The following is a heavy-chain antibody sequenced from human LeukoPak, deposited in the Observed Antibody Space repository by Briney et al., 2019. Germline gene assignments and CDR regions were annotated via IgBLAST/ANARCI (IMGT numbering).Heavy chain of an antibody. D-gene: IGHD2-2*01. V-gene: IGHV3-48*04. CDR3: ARDKVSGIVVVPAAISYYFDY. CDR2: ISSSSSTI. Sequence: GGSLRLSCAASGFTFSSYSMNWVRQAPGKGLEWVSYISSSSSTIYYADSVKGRFTISRDNAKNSLYLQMNSLRAEDTAVYYCARDKVSGIVVVPAAISYYFDYWGQGTLVTVSS. CDR1: GFTFSSYS. J-gene: IGHJ4*02.